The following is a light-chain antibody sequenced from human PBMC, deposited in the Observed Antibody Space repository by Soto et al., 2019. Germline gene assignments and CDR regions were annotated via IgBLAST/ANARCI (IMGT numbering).Light chain of an antibody. V-gene: IGKV1-9*01. CDR3: QQYKNWPLT. Sequence: DIQMTQSPSSLSASVGDRITITCRASQGISSYLAWYQQKPGKAPKLLIYAASTLQSGVPSRFSGSGSGTDFTLTISSLQPEDFAVYYCQQYKNWPLTVGGGTKVDIK. CDR2: AAS. CDR1: QGISSY. J-gene: IGKJ4*01.